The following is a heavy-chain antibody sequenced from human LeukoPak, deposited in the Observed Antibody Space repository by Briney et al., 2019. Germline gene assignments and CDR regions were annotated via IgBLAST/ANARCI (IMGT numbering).Heavy chain of an antibody. CDR3: AKDPKPDFYDYYFDY. Sequence: GGSLRLSCAGSRFTLSRCAMSWVRQAPGKGLEWVSAISGGGDGTYYADSVKGRFTISRGNSKNTLYLQMNSLRAEDTAVYYCAKDPKPDFYDYYFDYWGQGTLVTVSS. J-gene: IGHJ4*02. CDR1: RFTLSRCA. CDR2: ISGGGDGT. V-gene: IGHV3-23*01. D-gene: IGHD3-16*01.